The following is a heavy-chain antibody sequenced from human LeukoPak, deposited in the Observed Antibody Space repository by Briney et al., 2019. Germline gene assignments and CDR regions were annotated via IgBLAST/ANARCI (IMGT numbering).Heavy chain of an antibody. V-gene: IGHV3-9*01. CDR2: ISWNSGSI. D-gene: IGHD3-22*01. CDR3: AKDSHHSYDSSRPFDY. J-gene: IGHJ4*02. Sequence: LSGRSLRLSCAASGFTFDDYAMHWVRQAPGKGLEWVSGISWNSGSIGYADSVKGRFTISRDNAKNSLYLQMNRLRAEDTALYYCAKDSHHSYDSSRPFDYWGQGTLVSVSS. CDR1: GFTFDDYA.